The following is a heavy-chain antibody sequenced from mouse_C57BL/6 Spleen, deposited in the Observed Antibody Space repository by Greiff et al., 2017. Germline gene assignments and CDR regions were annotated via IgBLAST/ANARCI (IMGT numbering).Heavy chain of an antibody. D-gene: IGHD2-1*01. V-gene: IGHV1-50*01. CDR1: GYTFTSYW. CDR2: IDPSDSYT. CDR3: ARKGGNYRAMDY. J-gene: IGHJ4*01. Sequence: QVQLQQPGAELVKPGASVKLSCKASGYTFTSYWMQWVKQRPGQGLEWIGEIDPSDSYTNYNQKFKGKATLTVDTSSSTAYMQLSSLTSEDSAVHYCARKGGNYRAMDYWGQGTSVTVSS.